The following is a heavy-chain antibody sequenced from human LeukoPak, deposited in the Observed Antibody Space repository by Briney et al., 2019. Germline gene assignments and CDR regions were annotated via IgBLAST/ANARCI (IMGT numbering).Heavy chain of an antibody. D-gene: IGHD1-26*01. CDR3: ARRSGSDYGSFDY. V-gene: IGHV3-23*01. J-gene: IGHJ4*01. Sequence: GGSLRLSCAASGFTFSSHAMSWVRQAPGKGLECVSVISGSGDSTHYADSMRGRFTISRDNFKSTLYMQMNSLRVEDTAIYYCARRSGSDYGSFDYWGHGTLITVS. CDR1: GFTFSSHA. CDR2: ISGSGDST.